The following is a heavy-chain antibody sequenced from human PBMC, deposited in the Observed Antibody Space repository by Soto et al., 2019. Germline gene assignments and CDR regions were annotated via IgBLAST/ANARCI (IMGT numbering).Heavy chain of an antibody. CDR1: GFTFSSYG. Sequence: GGSLRLSCAASGFTFSSYGMYWVRQAPGKGLEWVAVIWYDGSNKYYADSVKGRFTISRDYSKNTLYLQMNSLRAEDTAVYYCARDSCSGGSCYWHYFDYWGQGTLVTVSS. D-gene: IGHD2-15*01. V-gene: IGHV3-33*01. CDR2: IWYDGSNK. CDR3: ARDSCSGGSCYWHYFDY. J-gene: IGHJ4*02.